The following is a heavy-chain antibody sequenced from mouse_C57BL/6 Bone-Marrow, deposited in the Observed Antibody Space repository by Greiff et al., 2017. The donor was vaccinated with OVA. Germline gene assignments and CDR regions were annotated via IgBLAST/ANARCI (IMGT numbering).Heavy chain of an antibody. V-gene: IGHV5-17*01. Sequence: EVKLMESGGGLVKPGGSLKLSCAASGFTFSDYGMHWVRQAPEKGLEWVAYISSGSSTIYYADTVKGRFTISRDNAKNTLFLQMTSLSSEDTAMYYCANARDGYSAWFAYWGQGTLVTVSA. J-gene: IGHJ3*01. D-gene: IGHD2-3*01. CDR1: GFTFSDYG. CDR3: ANARDGYSAWFAY. CDR2: ISSGSSTI.